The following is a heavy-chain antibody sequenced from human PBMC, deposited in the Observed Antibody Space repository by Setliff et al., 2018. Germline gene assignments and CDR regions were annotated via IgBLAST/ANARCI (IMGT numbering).Heavy chain of an antibody. CDR1: GASISSGTYY. CDR3: ARTGTYRYFDY. D-gene: IGHD1-1*01. J-gene: IGHJ4*02. CDR2: IHYRGTT. V-gene: IGHV4-39*01. Sequence: SETLSLTCTVSGASISSGTYYWAWIRQPPGKGLEWIGRIHYRGTTYSNASLASRLTISVDTAKNQLSLKLTSVTAADTAVYYCARTGTYRYFDYWGQGTQVTVSS.